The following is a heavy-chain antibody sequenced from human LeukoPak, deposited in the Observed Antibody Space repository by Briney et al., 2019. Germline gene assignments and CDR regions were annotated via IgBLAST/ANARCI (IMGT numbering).Heavy chain of an antibody. CDR1: GFTFSSFA. D-gene: IGHD2-2*01. Sequence: GRSLRLSCAASGFTFSSFAMSWVRQAEGTGLEWDSAISGSGGTTYYADSVKGRFTISRDNAKNTLYLQMNSLRAEDTAVYYCAKTTTLLGYCSSTSCRGFDYWGQGTLVTVSS. CDR3: AKTTTLLGYCSSTSCRGFDY. CDR2: ISGSGGTT. J-gene: IGHJ4*02. V-gene: IGHV3-23*01.